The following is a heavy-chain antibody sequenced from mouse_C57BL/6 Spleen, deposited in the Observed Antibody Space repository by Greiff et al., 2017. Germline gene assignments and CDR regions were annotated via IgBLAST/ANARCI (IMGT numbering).Heavy chain of an antibody. J-gene: IGHJ4*01. Sequence: QVQLKESGPGLVAPSQSLSITCTVSGFSLTSYGVSWVRQPPGKGLEWLGVIWGDGSTNYHSALISRLSISKDNSKSQVFLKLNSLQTDDTATYYGAKRGDYSNYVGAYYAMDYWGQGTSVTVSS. CDR3: AKRGDYSNYVGAYYAMDY. V-gene: IGHV2-3*01. D-gene: IGHD2-5*01. CDR2: IWGDGST. CDR1: GFSLTSYG.